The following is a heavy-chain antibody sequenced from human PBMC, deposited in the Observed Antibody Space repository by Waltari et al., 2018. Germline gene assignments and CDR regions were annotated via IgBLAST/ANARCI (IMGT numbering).Heavy chain of an antibody. V-gene: IGHV3-13*01. CDR1: GFTFSSYD. CDR2: IDTAGGT. Sequence: EVQLVESGGGLVQPGGFLRLSCTASGFTFSSYDIHWVRQVTGKGLEWVSGIDTAGGTYYPGSVKGQFTISRENAKHSLYLQMNSLTAGDTAVYYCAKEWERRRSWYFDLWGRGTLVTVSS. D-gene: IGHD1-26*01. CDR3: AKEWERRRSWYFDL. J-gene: IGHJ2*01.